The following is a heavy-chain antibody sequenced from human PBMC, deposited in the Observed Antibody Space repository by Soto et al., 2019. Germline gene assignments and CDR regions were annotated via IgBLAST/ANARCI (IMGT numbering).Heavy chain of an antibody. J-gene: IGHJ4*02. Sequence: QITLKESGPTLVQPTQTLTLTCTFSVFSLSSSCVAVGWIRQPPGQALEWLALIYWDDYKRYSPSLKSRLTTAKDTSKNLVVLTMTTMDPVDTATYYCVHRICEGSCSSFDYFGQGTLVTVAS. CDR1: VFSLSSSCVA. CDR3: VHRICEGSCSSFDY. D-gene: IGHD2-15*01. V-gene: IGHV2-5*02. CDR2: IYWDDYK.